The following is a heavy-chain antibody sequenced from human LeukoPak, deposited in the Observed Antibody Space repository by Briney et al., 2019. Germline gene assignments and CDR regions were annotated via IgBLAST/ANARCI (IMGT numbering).Heavy chain of an antibody. CDR2: IYYSGCT. J-gene: IGHJ4*02. Sequence: SETLSLTCTVSGGSISSYYWSWIRQPPGKGLEWIGYIYYSGCTNYNPSLKSRVTISVDTSKNQFSLKLSSVTAADTAVYYRARLTCSGGSCYYSYFDYWGQGTLVTVSS. CDR1: GGSISSYY. V-gene: IGHV4-59*08. D-gene: IGHD2-15*01. CDR3: ARLTCSGGSCYYSYFDY.